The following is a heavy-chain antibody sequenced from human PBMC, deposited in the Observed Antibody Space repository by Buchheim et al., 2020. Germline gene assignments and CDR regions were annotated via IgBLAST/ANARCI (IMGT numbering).Heavy chain of an antibody. D-gene: IGHD3-22*01. CDR1: GGSISSGDYY. CDR2: IYYSGST. CDR3: VREDDSSGSFDY. V-gene: IGHV4-30-4*01. J-gene: IGHJ4*02. Sequence: QVQLQESGPGLVKPSQTLSLTCTVSGGSISSGDYYWSWIRQPPGKGLEWIGYIYYSGSTFFNPSLKSRVIMSIDISKNQFSLNLRSVTAADTAVYYCVREDDSSGSFDYWGQGTL.